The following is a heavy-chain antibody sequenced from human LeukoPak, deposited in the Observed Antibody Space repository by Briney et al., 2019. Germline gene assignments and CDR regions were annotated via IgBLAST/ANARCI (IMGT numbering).Heavy chain of an antibody. CDR3: ASNTPLRVGYYFDY. Sequence: SVKVSCKASGGTFSSYAISWVRQAPGQGLEWMGRIIPIFGTANYAQKFQGRVTITTDESTSTAYMELSSLRSEDTAVYYCASNTPLRVGYYFDYWGQGTLVTVSS. D-gene: IGHD3-10*01. V-gene: IGHV1-69*05. J-gene: IGHJ4*02. CDR1: GGTFSSYA. CDR2: IIPIFGTA.